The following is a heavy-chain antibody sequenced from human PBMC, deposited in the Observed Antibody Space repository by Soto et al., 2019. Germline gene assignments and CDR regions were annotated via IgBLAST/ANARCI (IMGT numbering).Heavy chain of an antibody. CDR2: INPSGGST. Sequence: ASVKVSCKASGYTFTSYYMHWVRQAPGQGLERIGIINPSGGSTSYAQKIQGRVTMTRNTSTSTDNMKLSSLRSENTAVNYCARGRPGRVTSYYFDYWGQGTLVTVSS. CDR1: GYTFTSYY. D-gene: IGHD2-21*02. CDR3: ARGRPGRVTSYYFDY. J-gene: IGHJ4*02. V-gene: IGHV1-46*01.